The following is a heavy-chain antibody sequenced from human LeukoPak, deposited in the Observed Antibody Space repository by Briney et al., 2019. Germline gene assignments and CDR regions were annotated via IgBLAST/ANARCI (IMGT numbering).Heavy chain of an antibody. V-gene: IGHV3-21*01. CDR2: ISSSSSYR. D-gene: IGHD3-9*01. CDR1: GFTFSSYS. J-gene: IGHJ3*02. Sequence: PGGSLRLSCAASGFTFSSYSMNWVRQAPRKGLEWVSSISSSSSYRYYADSVKGRFTISRDNAKNSLYLQMNSLRAEDTTVYYCARYFDRYDAFDIWGQGTMVTVSS. CDR3: ARYFDRYDAFDI.